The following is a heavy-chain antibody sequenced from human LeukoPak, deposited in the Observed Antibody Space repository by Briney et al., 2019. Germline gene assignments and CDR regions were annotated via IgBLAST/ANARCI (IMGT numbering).Heavy chain of an antibody. D-gene: IGHD3-22*01. V-gene: IGHV3-53*01. Sequence: PGGSLRLSCAASGFTVSSNYMSWVRQAPGKGLEWVSVIYSGGSTYYADSVKGRFTISRDNSKNTLYLQMNSLRAEDTAVYYCARLGGSYYDSSGYFYAFDIWGQGTMVTVSS. CDR2: IYSGGST. CDR1: GFTVSSNY. CDR3: ARLGGSYYDSSGYFYAFDI. J-gene: IGHJ3*02.